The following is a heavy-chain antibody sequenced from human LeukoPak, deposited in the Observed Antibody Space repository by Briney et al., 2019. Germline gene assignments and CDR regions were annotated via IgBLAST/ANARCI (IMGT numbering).Heavy chain of an antibody. CDR2: ISAYNGNT. V-gene: IGHV1-18*01. CDR1: GYTFTSYG. D-gene: IGHD3-10*01. J-gene: IGHJ4*02. Sequence: ASVKVSCKASGYTFTSYGISWVRQAPGQGLEWMGWISAYNGNTNYAQKLQGRVTMTTDTSTSTAYMELRSLRSDDTAVYYCARDPGYYGSREHFDHWGQGTLVTVSS. CDR3: ARDPGYYGSREHFDH.